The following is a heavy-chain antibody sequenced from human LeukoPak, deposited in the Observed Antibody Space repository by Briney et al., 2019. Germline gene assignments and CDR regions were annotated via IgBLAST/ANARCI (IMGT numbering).Heavy chain of an antibody. V-gene: IGHV3-64D*06. CDR2: ISSNGGST. J-gene: IGHJ4*02. CDR1: GFTFSSYA. Sequence: GESLKISCSASGFTFSSYAMHWVRQAPGKGLEYVSAISSNGGSTYYADSVKGRFTISRDNSKNTLYLQMSSLRAEDTAVYYCVKAFYYYDSSGYYYGSSGFDYWGQGTLVTVSS. CDR3: VKAFYYYDSSGYYYGSSGFDY. D-gene: IGHD3-22*01.